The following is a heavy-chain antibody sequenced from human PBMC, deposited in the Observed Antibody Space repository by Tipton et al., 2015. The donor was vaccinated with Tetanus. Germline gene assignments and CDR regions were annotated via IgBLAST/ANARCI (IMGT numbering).Heavy chain of an antibody. CDR3: ARDRDYGDDNDYFDY. CDR1: GYTFTGYY. V-gene: IGHV1-2*02. Sequence: QMQLVQSGAEVKKPGASVKVSCKASGYTFTGYYMHWVRQAPGQGLEWMGWINPNSGGTNYAQKFQGRVTMTRDTSISTAYMELSRLRSDDTAVYYCARDRDYGDDNDYFDYWGQGTLVTVSS. CDR2: INPNSGGT. J-gene: IGHJ4*02. D-gene: IGHD4-17*01.